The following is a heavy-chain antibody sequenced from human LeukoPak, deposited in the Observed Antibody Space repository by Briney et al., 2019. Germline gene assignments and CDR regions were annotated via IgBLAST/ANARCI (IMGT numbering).Heavy chain of an antibody. Sequence: SETLSLTCTVSGGSISGSSYYWGWIRQPPGKGLEWIGSIYYSGSTFYNPSLESRVTVSVDTSKNQFSLKLSSVTAADTAVYYCARPAGDSWSGYFFGYWGRGTLVTVSS. D-gene: IGHD3-3*01. V-gene: IGHV4-39*01. CDR1: GGSISGSSYY. CDR2: IYYSGST. J-gene: IGHJ4*02. CDR3: ARPAGDSWSGYFFGY.